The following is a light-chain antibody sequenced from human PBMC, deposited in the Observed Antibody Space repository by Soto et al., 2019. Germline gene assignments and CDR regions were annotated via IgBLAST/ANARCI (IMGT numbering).Light chain of an antibody. Sequence: DIQLTQSPSFLSASVGDRITITCRAIQGISSYLAWYQQKPGKAPKLLIYAASSLETGVPSRFSGSGSGTDFTLTISSLQPEDFATYYCQQFKSYPLTFGGGTKVDIK. V-gene: IGKV1-9*01. CDR1: QGISSY. CDR3: QQFKSYPLT. CDR2: AAS. J-gene: IGKJ4*01.